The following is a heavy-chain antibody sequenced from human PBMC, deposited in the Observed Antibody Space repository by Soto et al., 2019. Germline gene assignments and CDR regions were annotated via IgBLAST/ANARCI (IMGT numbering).Heavy chain of an antibody. CDR1: GFTFRNYA. Sequence: PGGSLRLSCAASGFTFRNYAVTWVRQAPGKGLEWVSAISGSGGSTYYADSVKGRFTISRDNSKNTLYLQMNSLRAEDTAVYYCAKDPADSSGWYFPPQGGQGTLVTVSS. CDR2: ISGSGGST. J-gene: IGHJ4*02. D-gene: IGHD6-19*01. CDR3: AKDPADSSGWYFPPQ. V-gene: IGHV3-23*01.